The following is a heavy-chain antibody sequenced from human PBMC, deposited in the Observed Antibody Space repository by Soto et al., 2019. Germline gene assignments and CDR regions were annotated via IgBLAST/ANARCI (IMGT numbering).Heavy chain of an antibody. V-gene: IGHV3-15*01. CDR1: GFTFSNAW. D-gene: IGHD2-2*01. CDR2: IKSKTDGGTT. J-gene: IGHJ6*02. Sequence: PGGSLRLSCAASGFTFSNAWMSWVRQAPGKGLEWVGRIKSKTDGGTTDYAAPVKGRFTISRDDSKNTLYLQMNSLKTKDTAVYYCTTYIVVVPAAISYYYYGMDVWGQGTTVTVSS. CDR3: TTYIVVVPAAISYYYYGMDV.